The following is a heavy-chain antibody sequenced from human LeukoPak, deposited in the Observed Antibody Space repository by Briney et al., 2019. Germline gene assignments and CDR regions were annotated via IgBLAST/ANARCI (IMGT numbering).Heavy chain of an antibody. CDR3: ARANHFDTIGYYFDL. CDR2: IYYSGST. J-gene: IGHJ4*02. V-gene: IGHV4-59*08. Sequence: SETLSFTCTVSGGSITGHYWSWIRQPPGKGLEWLGYIYYSGSTSYNPSVKSRVTISVDTSNNQFSLHPRSVTAADTAVYYCARANHFDTIGYYFDLWGQGALVTVSS. CDR1: GGSITGHY. D-gene: IGHD3-22*01.